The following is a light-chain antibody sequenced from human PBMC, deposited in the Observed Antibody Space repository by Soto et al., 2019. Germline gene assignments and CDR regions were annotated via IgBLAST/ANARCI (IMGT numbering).Light chain of an antibody. CDR3: QQYGRSPLT. V-gene: IGKV3-20*01. CDR2: GAS. J-gene: IGKJ4*01. CDR1: QSVNSDY. Sequence: EIVLTPSPCTLSLSPRERATLYCMASQSVNSDYLAWYQQKPGQAPRLLIYGASRRATGIPDRFSGSGSGTDFTLTISRLEPEDFEVYYCQQYGRSPLTFGGGTKVDI.